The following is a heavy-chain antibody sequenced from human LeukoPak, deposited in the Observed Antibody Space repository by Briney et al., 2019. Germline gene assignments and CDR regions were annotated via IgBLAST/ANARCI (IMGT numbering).Heavy chain of an antibody. CDR2: ISAYNGNT. Sequence: ASVKVSCKASGYTFTSYGISWVRQAPGQGLEWMGWISAYNGNTNYAQKLQGRVTMTTDTSTSTAYMELRSLRSEDTAVYYCARGVYYDYVWGSYFLLDYWGQGTLVTVSS. CDR3: ARGVYYDYVWGSYFLLDY. V-gene: IGHV1-18*01. CDR1: GYTFTSYG. D-gene: IGHD3-16*01. J-gene: IGHJ4*02.